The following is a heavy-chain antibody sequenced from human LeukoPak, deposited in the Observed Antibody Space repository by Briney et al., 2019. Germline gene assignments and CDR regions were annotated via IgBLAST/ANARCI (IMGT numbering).Heavy chain of an antibody. V-gene: IGHV4-59*08. CDR1: VGTISSYY. CDR3: ARDSSGYYRIDY. J-gene: IGHJ4*02. CDR2: VFHSGST. D-gene: IGHD3-22*01. Sequence: SETLSLTCTVSVGTISSYYWSWIRQPPGKGLEWIGYVFHSGSTNYNPSLKSRVTISVDTSKNQFSLKLTSVTAADTAVYYCARDSSGYYRIDYWGQGTLVTVSS.